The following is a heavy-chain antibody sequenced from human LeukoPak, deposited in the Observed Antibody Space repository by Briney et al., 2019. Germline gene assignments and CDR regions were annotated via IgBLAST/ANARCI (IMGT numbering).Heavy chain of an antibody. D-gene: IGHD3-9*01. J-gene: IGHJ6*02. CDR2: IVVGSGNT. CDR3: AAALTGYYYYYYGMDV. V-gene: IGHV1-58*02. Sequence: SVKVSCKASGFTFTSSAMQWVRQARGQRLEWIGWIVVGSGNTNYAQKFQERVTITRDMSTSTAYMELSSLRSEDTAVYYCAAALTGYYYYYYGMDVWGQGTTVTVSS. CDR1: GFTFTSSA.